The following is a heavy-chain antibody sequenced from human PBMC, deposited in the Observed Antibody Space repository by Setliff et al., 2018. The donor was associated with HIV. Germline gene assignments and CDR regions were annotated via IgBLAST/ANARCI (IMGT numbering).Heavy chain of an antibody. CDR3: ARDGERWPDYFDY. CDR1: GFIFSNYW. V-gene: IGHV3-74*01. J-gene: IGHJ4*02. CDR2: INSDGSSI. D-gene: IGHD3-10*01. Sequence: PGGSLRLSCAASGFIFSNYWMHWVRQAPGKGLVWVSRINSDGSSISYADSVKGRFTISRDNAKNTLYLQMNSLRAEDTAVYYCARDGERWPDYFDYWGQGTLVTVSS.